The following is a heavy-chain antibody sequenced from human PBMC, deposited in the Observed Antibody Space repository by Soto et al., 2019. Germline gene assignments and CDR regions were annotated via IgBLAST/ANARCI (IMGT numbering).Heavy chain of an antibody. CDR1: GFTFSDYY. V-gene: IGHV3-11*01. CDR2: ISSSGSTI. J-gene: IGHJ6*03. Sequence: GESLKISCAASGFTFSDYYMSWIRQAPGKGLEWVSYISSSGSTIYYADSVKGRFTISRDNAKNSLYLQMNSLRAEDTAVYYCAREGGNNYYYYMDVWGKGTTVTVSS. D-gene: IGHD2-15*01. CDR3: AREGGNNYYYYMDV.